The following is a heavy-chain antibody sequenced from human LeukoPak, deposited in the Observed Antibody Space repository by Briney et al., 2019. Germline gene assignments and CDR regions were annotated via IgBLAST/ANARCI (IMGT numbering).Heavy chain of an antibody. D-gene: IGHD4-17*01. CDR2: IYYSGST. V-gene: IGHV4-39*01. CDR3: ARLDAGHGDYGLRLDY. J-gene: IGHJ4*02. CDR1: GGSISSSSYY. Sequence: QPSETLSLTCTVSGGSISSSSYYWGWIRQPPGKGLEWIGSIYYSGSTYYNPSLKSRVTISVDTSKNQFSLKLSSVTAADTAVYYCARLDAGHGDYGLRLDYWGQGTLVTVSS.